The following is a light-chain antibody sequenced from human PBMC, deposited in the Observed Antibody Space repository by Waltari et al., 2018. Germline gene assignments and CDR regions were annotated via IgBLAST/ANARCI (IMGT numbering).Light chain of an antibody. CDR2: DAS. Sequence: IQLTQSPSSLSASIGDIVTITCRASQGIGSALAWYQQKPGKPPRLLIYDASSLEGGVPSRFSGSGSGTDFTLSISSLQPEDFATYSCQHLNSYPFTFGPGTTV. CDR3: QHLNSYPFT. CDR1: QGIGSA. V-gene: IGKV1-13*02. J-gene: IGKJ3*01.